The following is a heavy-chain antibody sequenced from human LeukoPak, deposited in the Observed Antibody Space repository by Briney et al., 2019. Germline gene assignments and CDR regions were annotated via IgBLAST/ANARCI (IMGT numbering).Heavy chain of an antibody. Sequence: SETLSLTCTVSGGSISSSSYYWGWIRQPPGKGLEWIGSIYYSGSTYYNPSLKSRVTISVDTSKNQFSLKLSSVTAADTAVYYCASFGDTVPLDYWGQGTLVTDSS. D-gene: IGHD3-16*01. CDR1: GGSISSSSYY. J-gene: IGHJ4*02. CDR2: IYYSGST. CDR3: ASFGDTVPLDY. V-gene: IGHV4-39*01.